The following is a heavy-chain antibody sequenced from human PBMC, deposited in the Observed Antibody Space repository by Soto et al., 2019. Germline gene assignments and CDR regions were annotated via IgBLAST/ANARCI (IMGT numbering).Heavy chain of an antibody. D-gene: IGHD4-17*01. J-gene: IGHJ6*02. CDR2: IRHSGST. V-gene: IGHV4-34*01. CDR1: GGSFY. Sequence: QVQLQQWGAGLLKPSETLSLNCAVYGGSFYWTWIRQPPGKGVEWIGEIRHSGSTNYNPSLKSRVSISIDRSKSQVSLTVYSVTAADTAVYYCARGGGDYDYAVDVWGQGTTVTVSS. CDR3: ARGGGDYDYAVDV.